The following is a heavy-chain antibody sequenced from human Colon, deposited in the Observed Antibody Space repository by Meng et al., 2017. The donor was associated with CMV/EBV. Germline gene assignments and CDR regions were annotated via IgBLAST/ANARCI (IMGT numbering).Heavy chain of an antibody. CDR1: GFTFADFA. CDR2: ISGDSITT. CDR3: SKDRTNYASGWFDF. D-gene: IGHD6-19*01. V-gene: IGHV3-43D*03. J-gene: IGHJ4*02. Sequence: GGSLKISCAASGFTFADFAMHWVRQAPGKGLEWVALISGDSITTYYGDAVSGRFTISRDNSKNALYLQMDFLGPEDTAVYYCSKDRTNYASGWFDFWGQGTLVTVSS.